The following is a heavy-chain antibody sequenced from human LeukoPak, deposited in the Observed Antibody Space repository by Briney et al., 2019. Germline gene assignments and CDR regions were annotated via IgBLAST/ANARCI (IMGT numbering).Heavy chain of an antibody. CDR3: AREQSSSWPYCFDY. Sequence: TGGSLRLSCAASGFTFSSYWMSWVRQAPGKGLEWVANIGQDGSEKYFADSVKGRFTISRDTAKKSMFLQMNSLRVEDTAVYYCAREQSSSWPYCFDYWGQGTLVTVSS. D-gene: IGHD2-21*01. CDR2: IGQDGSEK. V-gene: IGHV3-7*03. CDR1: GFTFSSYW. J-gene: IGHJ4*02.